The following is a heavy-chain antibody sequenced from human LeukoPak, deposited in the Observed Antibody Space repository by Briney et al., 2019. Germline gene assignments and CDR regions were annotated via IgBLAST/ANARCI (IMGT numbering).Heavy chain of an antibody. J-gene: IGHJ6*04. D-gene: IGHD3-22*01. CDR1: GGSSSSNY. V-gene: IGHV4-59*01. Sequence: SETLSLTCTVSGGSSSSNYWSWIRQPPGKGLEWIGYIYYSGSTNYNPSLKSRVTISVDTSKNQFSLKLSSVTAEDTAVYYCARAPNYYDSSGPLDVWGKGTTVTVSS. CDR2: IYYSGST. CDR3: ARAPNYYDSSGPLDV.